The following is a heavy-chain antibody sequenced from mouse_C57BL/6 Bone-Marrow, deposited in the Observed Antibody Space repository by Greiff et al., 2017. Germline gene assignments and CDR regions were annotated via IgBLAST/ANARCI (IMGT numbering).Heavy chain of an antibody. CDR3: ARSTMTSYYCDY. D-gene: IGHD2-4*01. V-gene: IGHV1-22*01. CDR2: INPNNGGT. Sequence: EVQLQQSGPELVKPGASVKMSCKASGYTFTDYNMHWVKQSHGKSLEWIGYINPNNGGTSYNQKFKGKATLTVNKSSSTSYMELRSLTSEDSAVYYCARSTMTSYYCDYWGQGTTLTVSS. CDR1: GYTFTDYN. J-gene: IGHJ2*01.